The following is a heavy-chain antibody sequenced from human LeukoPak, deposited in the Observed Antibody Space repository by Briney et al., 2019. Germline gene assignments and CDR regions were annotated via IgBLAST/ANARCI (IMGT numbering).Heavy chain of an antibody. CDR2: ISSSSSTI. Sequence: GGSLRLPLEALGFTFISYGMNGVGRAPGKGLEGVSYISSSSSTIYYADSVKGRFTISRDNAKNSLYLQMNSLRDEDTAVYYCARGSSRYYYDSSGGFDYWGQGTLVTVSS. J-gene: IGHJ4*02. CDR1: GFTFISYG. D-gene: IGHD3-22*01. CDR3: ARGSSRYYYDSSGGFDY. V-gene: IGHV3-48*02.